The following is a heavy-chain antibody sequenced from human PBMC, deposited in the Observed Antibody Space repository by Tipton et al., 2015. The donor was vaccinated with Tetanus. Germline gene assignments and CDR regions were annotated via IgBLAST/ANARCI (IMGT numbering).Heavy chain of an antibody. CDR1: GGSISDKKYY. Sequence: TLSLTCTVSGGSISDKKYYWGWIRQPPGRGLEWIASIYFEGSTYYSPSLKSRVTIAVDRSRNVFSLNLTSVTAADTAVYYCARHLYGYWFDPWGQGALVTVSS. D-gene: IGHD3-10*01. J-gene: IGHJ5*02. CDR3: ARHLYGYWFDP. CDR2: IYFEGST. V-gene: IGHV4-39*01.